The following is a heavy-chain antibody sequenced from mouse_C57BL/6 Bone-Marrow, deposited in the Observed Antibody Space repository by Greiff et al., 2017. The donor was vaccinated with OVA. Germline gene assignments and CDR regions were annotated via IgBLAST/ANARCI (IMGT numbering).Heavy chain of an antibody. J-gene: IGHJ3*01. CDR1: GFTFSSYA. CDR3: ARGGIYYDPAWFAY. CDR2: ISDGGSYT. Sequence: EVQVVESGGGLVKPGGSLKLSCAASGFTFSSYAMSWVRQTPEKRLEWVATISDGGSYTYYPDNVKGRFTISRDNAKNNLYLQMSHLKSEDTAMYYCARGGIYYDPAWFAYWGQGTLVTVSA. V-gene: IGHV5-4*01. D-gene: IGHD2-4*01.